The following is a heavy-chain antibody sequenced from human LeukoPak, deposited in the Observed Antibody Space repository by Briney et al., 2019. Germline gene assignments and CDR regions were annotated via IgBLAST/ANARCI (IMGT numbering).Heavy chain of an antibody. J-gene: IGHJ4*02. CDR1: GFTFTNYW. CDR3: ASDLRYFDWLPTDY. V-gene: IGHV3-30*03. CDR2: ISYDGSNR. Sequence: PGGSLRLSCAVSGFTFTNYWMSWARQSPGKGLEWVAVISYDGSNRYYADSVKGRFTISRDNSKNTLYLQMNSLRAEDTAVYYCASDLRYFDWLPTDYWGQGTLVTVSS. D-gene: IGHD3-9*01.